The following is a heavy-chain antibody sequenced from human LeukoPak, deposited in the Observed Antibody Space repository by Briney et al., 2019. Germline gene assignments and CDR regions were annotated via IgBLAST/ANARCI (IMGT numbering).Heavy chain of an antibody. CDR1: GGSISSYY. CDR3: ARGVYYYYYLDV. J-gene: IGHJ6*03. CDR2: VQYNGRT. Sequence: SETLSLTCTVSGGSISSYYWSWIRQPPGKGLEWIGYVQYNGRTDYNPSLKSRVTISLDTSKIQFSLKMRSVTAADTAVYYCARGVYYYYYLDVWGKGTTVTVSS. V-gene: IGHV4-59*01.